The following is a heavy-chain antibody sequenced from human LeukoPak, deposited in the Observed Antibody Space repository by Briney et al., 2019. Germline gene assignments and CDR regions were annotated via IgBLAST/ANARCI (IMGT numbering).Heavy chain of an antibody. CDR1: GDSIYTSTYY. V-gene: IGHV4-39*07. J-gene: IGHJ3*02. CDR3: ARASYGYFSLYASDI. D-gene: IGHD5-18*01. Sequence: PSETLSLTCTVSGDSIYTSTYYWSWIRQPPGKGLEWIGEINHSGSTNYNPSLKSRVTISVDTSKNQFSLKLSSVTAADTAVYYCARASYGYFSLYASDIWGQGTMVTVSS. CDR2: INHSGST.